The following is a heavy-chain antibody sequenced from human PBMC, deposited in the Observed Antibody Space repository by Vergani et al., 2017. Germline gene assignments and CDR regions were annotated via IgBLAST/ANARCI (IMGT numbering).Heavy chain of an antibody. CDR2: IYYSGST. D-gene: IGHD3-22*01. V-gene: IGHV4-39*07. J-gene: IGHJ4*02. Sequence: QVQLQESGPGLVKPSETLSLTCTVSTDSVSNTFYYWGWIRQTPGKGLEWIGSIYYSGSTYYNPSLESRVTISVDTSKNQFSLKLSSVTAADTAVYYCASWGSRYYYDSSGYQDYWGQGTLVTVSS. CDR1: TDSVSNTFYY. CDR3: ASWGSRYYYDSSGYQDY.